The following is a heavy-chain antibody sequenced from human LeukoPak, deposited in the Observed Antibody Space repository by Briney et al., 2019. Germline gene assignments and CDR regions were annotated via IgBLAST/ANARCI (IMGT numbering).Heavy chain of an antibody. V-gene: IGHV3-30-3*01. Sequence: GRSLRLSCAASGFTFSSYAMHWVRQAPGKGLEWVAVISYDGSNKYYADSVKGRFTISRDNSKNTLYLQMNSLRAEDTAVYYCARRTKNQDYWGQGTLVTVSS. D-gene: IGHD1-14*01. J-gene: IGHJ4*02. CDR1: GFTFSSYA. CDR2: ISYDGSNK. CDR3: ARRTKNQDY.